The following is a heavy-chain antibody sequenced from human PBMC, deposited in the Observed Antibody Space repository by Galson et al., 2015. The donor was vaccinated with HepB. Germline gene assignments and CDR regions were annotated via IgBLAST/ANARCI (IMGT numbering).Heavy chain of an antibody. J-gene: IGHJ6*04. D-gene: IGHD3-3*01. Sequence: SLRLSCAASGFAFSSYAIHLVRQAPGKGLDWVAVISSDGSNKYYADSVKGRFTVSRDNSKSTLYLQMLSLSIEDTGVYYCARALRFLEWLGGLDVWGKGTTVTVSS. CDR1: GFAFSSYA. V-gene: IGHV3-30-3*01. CDR3: ARALRFLEWLGGLDV. CDR2: ISSDGSNK.